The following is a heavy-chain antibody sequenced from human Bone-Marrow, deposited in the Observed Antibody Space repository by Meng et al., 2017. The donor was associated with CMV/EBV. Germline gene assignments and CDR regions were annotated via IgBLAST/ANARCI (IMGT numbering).Heavy chain of an antibody. CDR3: ARQKRSLYYYYGMDV. CDR2: INHSGST. Sequence: SETLSLTCAVYGGSFSGYYWSWIRQPPGKGLEWIGEINHSGSTNYNPSLKSRVTISVDTSKNQFSLKLSSVTAADTAVYYCARQKRSLYYYYGMDVWGQGTTVTVS. V-gene: IGHV4-34*01. CDR1: GGSFSGYY. J-gene: IGHJ6*02.